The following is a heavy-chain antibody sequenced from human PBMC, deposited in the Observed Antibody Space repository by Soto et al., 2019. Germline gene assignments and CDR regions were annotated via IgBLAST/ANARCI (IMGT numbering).Heavy chain of an antibody. CDR2: ISSNGGTT. D-gene: IGHD1-7*01. V-gene: IGHV3-64*01. Sequence: EVQLAESGGGMVQPGGSLRLSCVASGFTFSSYDMHWVRQAPGKGLEYVSSISSNGGTTYYGNSVKGRFTISRDNSKNTLYLQVGSLRAGDMAVYYCVRRVAGNYDYWGQGTLVTVSS. J-gene: IGHJ4*02. CDR3: VRRVAGNYDY. CDR1: GFTFSSYD.